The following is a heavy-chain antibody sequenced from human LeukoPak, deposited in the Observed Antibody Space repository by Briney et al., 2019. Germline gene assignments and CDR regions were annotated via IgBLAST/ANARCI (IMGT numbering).Heavy chain of an antibody. J-gene: IGHJ4*02. CDR1: GDSMRGNTWY. CDR2: IHYDGTT. V-gene: IGHV4-39*07. Sequence: SETLSLTCTVSGDSMRGNTWYWGWIRQPPGRGLEWIGSIHYDGTTHYNPSLESRVTISVDTSRNQFSLMMNSVTAADTAVYFCARDRLIRGVYNYWGQGTLVTVSS. D-gene: IGHD3-10*01. CDR3: ARDRLIRGVYNY.